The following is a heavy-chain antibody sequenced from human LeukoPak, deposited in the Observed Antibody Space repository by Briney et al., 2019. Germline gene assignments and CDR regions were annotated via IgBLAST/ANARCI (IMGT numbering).Heavy chain of an antibody. Sequence: GGSLGLSCAASGFTFSSYSMNWVRQAPGKGLEWVSSISSSSSYIYYADSVKGRFTISRDNAKNSLYLQMNSLRAEDTAVYYCARDNHYYGSGSYSPPSDFDYWGQGTLVTVSS. D-gene: IGHD3-10*01. CDR2: ISSSSSYI. CDR1: GFTFSSYS. CDR3: ARDNHYYGSGSYSPPSDFDY. V-gene: IGHV3-21*01. J-gene: IGHJ4*02.